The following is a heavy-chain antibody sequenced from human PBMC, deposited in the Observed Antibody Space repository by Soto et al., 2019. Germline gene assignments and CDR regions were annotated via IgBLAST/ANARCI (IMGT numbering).Heavy chain of an antibody. CDR1: GFTFSSYS. D-gene: IGHD2-8*01. J-gene: IGHJ4*02. CDR2: IGGSSGHI. V-gene: IGHV3-21*01. CDR3: ARTNGAYSNYFDY. Sequence: EVQLVESGGGLVKPGGSLRLSCAACGFTFSSYSMVWVRQAPEKGLGWVSSIGGSSGHIYYADSLKGRFTISRDNAKNSLYLQMNSLRVDGTAVYYCARTNGAYSNYFDYWGQGTLVTVSS.